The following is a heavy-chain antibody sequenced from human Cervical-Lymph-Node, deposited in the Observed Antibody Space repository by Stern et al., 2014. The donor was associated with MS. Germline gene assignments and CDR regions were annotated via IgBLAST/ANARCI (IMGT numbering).Heavy chain of an antibody. V-gene: IGHV1-2*06. CDR3: ARDHDGYGEAPRFDY. J-gene: IGHJ4*02. CDR1: GYTFTGFY. D-gene: IGHD5-24*01. CDR2: IRPNGGGT. Sequence: QLVQSGAEVKKPGASVKVSCKASGYTFTGFYIHWVRQAPGRGLAWEGRIRPNGGGTTYAQESQGRVAMTRDTAINTAYMEVSRLRSDDTAVYYCARDHDGYGEAPRFDYWGQGTLVTVS.